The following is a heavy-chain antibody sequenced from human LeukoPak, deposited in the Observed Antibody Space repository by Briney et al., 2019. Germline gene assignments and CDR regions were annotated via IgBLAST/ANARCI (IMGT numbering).Heavy chain of an antibody. Sequence: GGSLRLSCAASGFTFSSYAMHWVRQAPGKGLEWVAVISYDGSSKYYADSVKGRFTISRGNSKNTLYLQMNSLRAEDTAVYYCAREERWLQFIDYWGQGTLVTVSS. CDR2: ISYDGSSK. V-gene: IGHV3-30-3*01. D-gene: IGHD5-24*01. CDR3: AREERWLQFIDY. J-gene: IGHJ4*02. CDR1: GFTFSSYA.